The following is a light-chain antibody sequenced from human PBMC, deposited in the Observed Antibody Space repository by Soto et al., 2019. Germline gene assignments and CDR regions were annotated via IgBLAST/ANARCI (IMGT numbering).Light chain of an antibody. J-gene: IGKJ1*01. CDR1: QSISSY. CDR2: AAS. Sequence: IQMTQSPSSLSASVGDRVTITCRASQSISSYLNWYQQKPGKAPKLLIYAASSLQSGVPSRFSGSGSGTDFTLTISSLQPEDFATYYCQQSYNTPLTFGQGTKVDIK. CDR3: QQSYNTPLT. V-gene: IGKV1-39*01.